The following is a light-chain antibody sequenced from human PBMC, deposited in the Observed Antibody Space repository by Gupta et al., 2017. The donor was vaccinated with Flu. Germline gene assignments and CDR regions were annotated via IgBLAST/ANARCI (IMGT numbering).Light chain of an antibody. V-gene: IGLV1-44*01. CDR3: AGWDDSLNGYV. CDR1: RSNIGRNP. J-gene: IGLJ1*01. Sequence: QPPSASGTPGQRVTISCSGGRSNIGRNPVNWYQHLPGTAPKLLVYRDSQRPPGVPDRFSGSKSGTSASLAISGLQSEDEADYYCAGWDDSLNGYVFGPGTKVTV. CDR2: RDS.